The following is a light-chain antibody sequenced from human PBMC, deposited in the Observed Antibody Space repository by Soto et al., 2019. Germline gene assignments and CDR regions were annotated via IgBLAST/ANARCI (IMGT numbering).Light chain of an antibody. J-gene: IGLJ3*02. Sequence: QSVLTQPPSASGTPGQRVTISCSGSSSNIGSSTVNWYQQLPGTAPKLLIYSNNQRPSVVPDRFSGSKSGTSASLAISGLQSEDEADYYCAAWDDSLNGRVFGGGTKLTVL. CDR3: AAWDDSLNGRV. CDR2: SNN. CDR1: SSNIGSST. V-gene: IGLV1-44*01.